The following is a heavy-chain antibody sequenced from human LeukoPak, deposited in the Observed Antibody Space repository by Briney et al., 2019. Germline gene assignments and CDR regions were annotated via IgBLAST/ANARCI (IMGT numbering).Heavy chain of an antibody. Sequence: ASVKVSCKASGYTFTGYYMHWVRQAPGQGLEWMGWINPNSGGTNYAQKFQGWVTMTRDTSISTAYMELSRLRSDDTAVYYCARGEPAAESTFDCWGQGTLVTVSS. CDR3: ARGEPAAESTFDC. CDR1: GYTFTGYY. D-gene: IGHD2-2*01. V-gene: IGHV1-2*04. J-gene: IGHJ4*02. CDR2: INPNSGGT.